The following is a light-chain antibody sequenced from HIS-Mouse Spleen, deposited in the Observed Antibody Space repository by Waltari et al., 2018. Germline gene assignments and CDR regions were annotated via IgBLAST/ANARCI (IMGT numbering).Light chain of an antibody. Sequence: QSALTQPRSVSGSPGQSVTISCTGTSSDVGGYNYVSWYQQHPGKAPKPMIYDVSKRPSGVPDRFSGSKSGHTASLTISGLQAEDEADYYCCSYAGSYTVVFGGGTKLTVL. CDR2: DVS. V-gene: IGLV2-11*01. CDR3: CSYAGSYTVV. CDR1: SSDVGGYNY. J-gene: IGLJ2*01.